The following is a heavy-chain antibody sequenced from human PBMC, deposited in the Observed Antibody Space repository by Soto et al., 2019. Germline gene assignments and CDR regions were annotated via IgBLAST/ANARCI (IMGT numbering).Heavy chain of an antibody. D-gene: IGHD1-26*01. J-gene: IGHJ3*01. CDR1: GASVINDY. V-gene: IGHV4-59*02. Sequence: QVQLQESGPGVVKPSETLSLTCTVTGASVINDYWNWIRQPPGKGLEWIGFVYDSGSTSYNSSLKSRLTISVDTSNNQFSLKLSSVTAADTGVYYCFRQVGATGSYSYAVWGQGTMVTVSS. CDR2: VYDSGST. CDR3: FRQVGATGSYSYAV.